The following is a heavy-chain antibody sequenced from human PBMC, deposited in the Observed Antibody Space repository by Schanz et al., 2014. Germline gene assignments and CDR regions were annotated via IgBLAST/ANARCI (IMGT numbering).Heavy chain of an antibody. J-gene: IGHJ2*01. V-gene: IGHV4-34*02. D-gene: IGHD1-1*01. CDR2: INQSGTT. Sequence: QVQLQQWGAGLLKPSETLSLTCAVYGGSFSSNYWSWIRQPPGKGLEWIGEINQSGTTNYNPSLKRRVPISLDAPRNQFSLTLTSLTAADTAVYYCARDTTWRLDLWGRGTLVTVSS. CDR1: GGSFSSNY. CDR3: ARDTTWRLDL.